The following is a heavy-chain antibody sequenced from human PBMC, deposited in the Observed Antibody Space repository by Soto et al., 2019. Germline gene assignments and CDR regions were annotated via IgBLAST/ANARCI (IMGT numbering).Heavy chain of an antibody. CDR3: ARDRAIPGSFDY. V-gene: IGHV1-18*01. Sequence: ASVKVSCKASGYTFTSYGISWVRQAPGQGLEWMGWISAYNGNTNYAQKLQGRVTMTTDTSTSTAYMELRSLRSDDTAVYYRARDRAIPGSFDYWGQGTLVNVSS. CDR1: GYTFTSYG. J-gene: IGHJ4*02. CDR2: ISAYNGNT. D-gene: IGHD2-2*02.